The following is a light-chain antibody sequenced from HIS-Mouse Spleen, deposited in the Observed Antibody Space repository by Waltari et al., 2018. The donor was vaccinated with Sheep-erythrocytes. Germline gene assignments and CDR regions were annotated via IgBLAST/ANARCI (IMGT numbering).Light chain of an antibody. Sequence: QSALTQPPSVSASPGQSVTISCTGTSSDVGGYNYVSWYQPHPGKAPKLLIYDVSKRPSGVPDRFSGSKSGNTASLTISGLQAEDEADYYCCSYAGSYTVVFGGGTKLTVL. V-gene: IGLV2-11*01. J-gene: IGLJ2*01. CDR2: DVS. CDR1: SSDVGGYNY. CDR3: CSYAGSYTVV.